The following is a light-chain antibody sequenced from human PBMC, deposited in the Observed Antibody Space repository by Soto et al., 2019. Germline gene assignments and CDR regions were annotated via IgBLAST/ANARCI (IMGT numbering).Light chain of an antibody. CDR3: SSYTSRSTLVV. CDR2: DVR. CDR1: SSDVGGYYY. V-gene: IGLV2-14*01. Sequence: QSALSQPDSVSGSAGQSMTICCTGTSSDVGGYYYVSGYQQHPGKAPRLMIYDVRNRPSGVSNRVSGSTSGNTASLTISGHQAEDEADYYCSSYTSRSTLVVFGGGTKRTVL. J-gene: IGLJ2*01.